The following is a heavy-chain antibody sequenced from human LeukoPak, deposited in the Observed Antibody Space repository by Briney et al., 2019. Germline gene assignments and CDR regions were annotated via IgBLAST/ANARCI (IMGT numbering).Heavy chain of an antibody. V-gene: IGHV4-59*01. CDR2: IYYSGST. Sequence: SETLSLTCTVSGGSITSYYWRWIRQPPGKALEWIGYIYYSGSTNYNPSLKSRVTISVDTSKNQFSLKLSSVTAADTAVYYCARGGVNYKIAGPWGQGALVTVSS. CDR3: ARGGVNYKIAGP. J-gene: IGHJ5*02. D-gene: IGHD3-10*01. CDR1: GGSITSYY.